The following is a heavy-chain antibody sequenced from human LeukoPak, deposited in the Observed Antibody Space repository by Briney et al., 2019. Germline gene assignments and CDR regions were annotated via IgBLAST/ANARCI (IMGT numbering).Heavy chain of an antibody. CDR2: IDPNSGGT. CDR3: ARGMEPRDY. D-gene: IGHD1-26*01. Sequence: ASVKVSCKASGYTFTDYYIHWVRQAPGQGLEWMGWIDPNSGGTNFAQRFQGRVTMTRNTSISTAYMELSSLRSEDTAVYYCARGMEPRDYWGQGTLVTVSS. J-gene: IGHJ4*02. CDR1: GYTFTDYY. V-gene: IGHV1-2*02.